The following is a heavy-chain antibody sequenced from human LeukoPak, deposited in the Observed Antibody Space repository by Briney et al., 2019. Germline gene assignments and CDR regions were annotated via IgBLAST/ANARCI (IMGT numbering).Heavy chain of an antibody. CDR3: AKDHNNRRSDVLRYFDY. V-gene: IGHV3-23*01. D-gene: IGHD4-17*01. CDR1: GFTFSSYG. CDR2: ISGSGGST. Sequence: GGSLRLSCAASGFTFSSYGMSWVRQAPGKGLEWVSTISGSGGSTYYADSVKGRFAISRDNFKTTLYLQMNSLRAEDSAVYCCAKDHNNRRSDVLRYFDYWGQGTLVTVST. J-gene: IGHJ4*02.